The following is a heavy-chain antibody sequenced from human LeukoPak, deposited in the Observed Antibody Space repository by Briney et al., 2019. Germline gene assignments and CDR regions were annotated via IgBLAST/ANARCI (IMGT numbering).Heavy chain of an antibody. J-gene: IGHJ6*03. V-gene: IGHV4-39*01. CDR1: GGSISSSNYY. CDR2: IYYSGTT. CDR3: ARQISDYYYYYMDV. Sequence: SETLSLTCIVSGGSISSSNYYWGWIRQPPRKGLEWIGTIYYSGTTYYNPSLESRVTIFEDTSKNQFSLMLTSVTAVDTAVYYCARQISDYYYYYMDVWGKGTTVTVSS. D-gene: IGHD3-10*01.